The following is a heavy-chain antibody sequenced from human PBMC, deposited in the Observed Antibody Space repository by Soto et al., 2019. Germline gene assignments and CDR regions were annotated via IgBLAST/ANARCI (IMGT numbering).Heavy chain of an antibody. CDR1: GFTFSSYE. CDR2: ISSSGSTI. CDR3: ARGSYGDYLARWFDP. V-gene: IGHV3-48*03. J-gene: IGHJ5*02. Sequence: PGGSLRLSCAASGFTFSSYEMNWVRQAPGKGLEWVSYISSSGSTIYYADSVKGRFTISRDNAKNSLYLQMNSLRAEDTAVYYCARGSYGDYLARWFDPWGQGTLVTVSS. D-gene: IGHD4-17*01.